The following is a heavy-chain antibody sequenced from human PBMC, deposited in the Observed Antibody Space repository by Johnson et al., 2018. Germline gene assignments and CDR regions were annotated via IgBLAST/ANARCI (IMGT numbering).Heavy chain of an antibody. V-gene: IGHV3-7*01. D-gene: IGHD6-13*01. Sequence: EVQLVETGGGLVQPGGSLRLSCAGAGFSFSSYWMSWVRQAPGKGLEWVANIKQDGREKYYLDAVKGRFTIFRDNAKKSVTLQLSSLRVEDTAIYYWVGQGAAVLDAFESWGQGTMVTVSS. CDR1: GFSFSSYW. CDR2: IKQDGREK. CDR3: VGQGAAVLDAFES. J-gene: IGHJ3*01.